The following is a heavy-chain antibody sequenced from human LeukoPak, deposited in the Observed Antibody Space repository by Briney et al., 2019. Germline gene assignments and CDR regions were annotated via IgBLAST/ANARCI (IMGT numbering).Heavy chain of an antibody. CDR2: IYPSDSDT. CDR1: GYRFTTYW. V-gene: IGHV5-51*01. Sequence: GESLKISCKGSGYRFTTYWIGWVRQMPGKGLEWMGIIYPSDSDTRYSPSFQGQVTISVDKSISTAYLQWNSLKASDTAMYYCARDVGYCSGGSRYSDYWGQGTLVTVPS. J-gene: IGHJ4*02. D-gene: IGHD2-15*01. CDR3: ARDVGYCSGGSRYSDY.